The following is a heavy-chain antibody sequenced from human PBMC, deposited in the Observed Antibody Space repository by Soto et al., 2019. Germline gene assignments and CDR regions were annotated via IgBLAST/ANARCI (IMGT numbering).Heavy chain of an antibody. J-gene: IGHJ4*02. D-gene: IGHD5-12*01. CDR2: ISGSGGST. CDR1: GFSFSDYS. CDR3: ARDLDAATITVSAY. V-gene: IGHV3-23*01. Sequence: GSLRLSCAASGFSFSDYSMDWLRQAPGRGLEWVSAISGSGGSTYYADSVKGRFTISRDNSKNTLYLQMNSLRAEDTAVYYCARDLDAATITVSAYWGQRTLVTVSS.